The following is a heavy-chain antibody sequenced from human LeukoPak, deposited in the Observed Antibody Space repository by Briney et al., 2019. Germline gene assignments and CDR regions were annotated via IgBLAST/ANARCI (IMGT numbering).Heavy chain of an antibody. CDR2: IYYSGST. D-gene: IGHD2-8*01. Sequence: PSETLSLTCTVPGGSISSGDYYWSWIRQPPGEGLEWIGYIYYSGSTYYNPSLKSRVTISVDTSKNQFSLKLSSVTAADTAVYYCARDPRCTNGVCYTPWGQGTLVTVSS. J-gene: IGHJ5*02. CDR1: GGSISSGDYY. CDR3: ARDPRCTNGVCYTP. V-gene: IGHV4-30-4*08.